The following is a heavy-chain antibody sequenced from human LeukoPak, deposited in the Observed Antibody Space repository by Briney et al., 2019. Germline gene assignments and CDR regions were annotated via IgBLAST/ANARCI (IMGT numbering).Heavy chain of an antibody. Sequence: GGSLRLSCAASGFTFSSYAMSWVRQAPGKGLEWVSAISGSGGSTYYADSVKGRFTISRDNSKNTLYLQMNSLRAEDTAVYYCARSNKRFLEWLLDYFDYWGQGTLVTVSS. CDR2: ISGSGGST. CDR3: ARSNKRFLEWLLDYFDY. J-gene: IGHJ4*02. D-gene: IGHD3-3*01. CDR1: GFTFSSYA. V-gene: IGHV3-23*01.